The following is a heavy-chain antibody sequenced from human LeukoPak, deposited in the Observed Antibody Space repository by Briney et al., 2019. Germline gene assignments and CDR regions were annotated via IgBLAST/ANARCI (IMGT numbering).Heavy chain of an antibody. J-gene: IGHJ3*02. Sequence: GGSLRLSCAASGFTFSSYGMHWVRQAPGKGLEWVAVISYDGSNKYYADSVKGRFTISRDNSKNTLYLQMNSLRAEDTAVYYCAKDSVLRIWGQGTMVTVSS. CDR1: GFTFSSYG. V-gene: IGHV3-30*18. CDR2: ISYDGSNK. D-gene: IGHD3-3*01. CDR3: AKDSVLRI.